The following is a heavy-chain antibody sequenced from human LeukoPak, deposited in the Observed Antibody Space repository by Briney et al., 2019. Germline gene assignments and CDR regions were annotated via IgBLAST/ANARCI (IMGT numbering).Heavy chain of an antibody. V-gene: IGHV3-23*01. D-gene: IGHD3-10*01. Sequence: GGSLRLSCAASGFTFSSYAMSWVRQAPGKGLEWVSTISGGGGSTYYADSVKGRFTISRDNSKNTLYLQMNSLRAEDTAVYYCAKLVKDIRFGEFFSYFDYWGQGTLVTVSS. CDR1: GFTFSSYA. J-gene: IGHJ4*02. CDR2: ISGGGGST. CDR3: AKLVKDIRFGEFFSYFDY.